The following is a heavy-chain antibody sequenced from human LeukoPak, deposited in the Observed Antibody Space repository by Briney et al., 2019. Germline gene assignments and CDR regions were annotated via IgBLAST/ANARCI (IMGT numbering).Heavy chain of an antibody. Sequence: PGGSLRLSCAASGFTFSDYYTTWIRQTPGKGLEWVSYISISGTTTFYVDSVKGRFTISRDNTKNSLYLQMNSLRAEDTAMYYCARGTMASDFWGQGTLVTVSS. J-gene: IGHJ4*02. V-gene: IGHV3-11*01. CDR3: ARGTMASDF. CDR1: GFTFSDYY. CDR2: ISISGTTT. D-gene: IGHD3-10*01.